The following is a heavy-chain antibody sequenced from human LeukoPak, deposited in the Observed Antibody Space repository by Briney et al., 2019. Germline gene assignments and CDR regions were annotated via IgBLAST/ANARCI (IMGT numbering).Heavy chain of an antibody. J-gene: IGHJ4*02. V-gene: IGHV1-18*01. Sequence: ASVKVSCKASGYTFTSYGISWVRQAPGQGLEWMGWISAYNGNTNYAQKLQGRVTMTTDTSTSTAYMELSSLRSEDTAVYYCATVVTAISLDYWGQGTLVTVSS. CDR1: GYTFTSYG. CDR3: ATVVTAISLDY. CDR2: ISAYNGNT. D-gene: IGHD2-21*02.